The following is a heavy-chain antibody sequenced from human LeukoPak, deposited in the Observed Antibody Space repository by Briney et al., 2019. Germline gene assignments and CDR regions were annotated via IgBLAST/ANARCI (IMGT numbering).Heavy chain of an antibody. CDR3: AREWSIAAAGTDAFDI. D-gene: IGHD6-13*01. CDR2: INPSGGST. CDR1: GYTFTSYY. J-gene: IGHJ3*02. Sequence: ASVKVSCKASGYTFTSYYMHSVRQAPGQGLEWMGIINPSGGSTSYAQKFQGRVTMTRDTSTSTVYMELSSLRSEDTAVYYCAREWSIAAAGTDAFDIWGQGTMVTVSS. V-gene: IGHV1-46*01.